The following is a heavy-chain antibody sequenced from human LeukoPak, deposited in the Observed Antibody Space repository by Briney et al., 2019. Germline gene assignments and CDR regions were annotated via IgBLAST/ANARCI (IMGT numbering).Heavy chain of an antibody. V-gene: IGHV4-59*01. Sequence: SETLSLTCTVSGGSISSYYWSRIRQPPGKGLEWIGYICYSGSTNYNPSLKSRVTISVDTSKNQFSLKLSSVTAADTAVYYCARVPSSRAPFDYWDQGTLVTVSS. CDR3: ARVPSSRAPFDY. CDR2: ICYSGST. D-gene: IGHD2-2*01. J-gene: IGHJ4*02. CDR1: GGSISSYY.